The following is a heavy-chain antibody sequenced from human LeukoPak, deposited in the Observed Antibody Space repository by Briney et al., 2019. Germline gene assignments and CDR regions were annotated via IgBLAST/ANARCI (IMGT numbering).Heavy chain of an antibody. J-gene: IGHJ6*04. V-gene: IGHV4-38-2*02. CDR1: GYSISSGYY. Sequence: PSETLSLTCAVPGYSISSGYYWGWIRRPPGKGLEWVGIIYHSGSTYYNPSLKRRVTISVDTSKNQFSLKLSSVTAADTAVYYCARDRIDSWITRSFYYYYGMDVWGKGTTVTVSS. CDR2: IYHSGST. D-gene: IGHD1-26*01. CDR3: ARDRIDSWITRSFYYYYGMDV.